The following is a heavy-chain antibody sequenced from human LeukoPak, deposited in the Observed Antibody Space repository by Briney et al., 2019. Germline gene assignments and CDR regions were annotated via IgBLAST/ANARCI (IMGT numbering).Heavy chain of an antibody. CDR2: IYYSGST. Sequence: PSETLSLTCTVSGGSISSYYWSWIRQPPGKGLEWIGYIYYSGSTNYNPSLKSRVTISVDTSKNQFSLKLSSVTAADTAVYYCARPPTARNKLDYWGQGTLVTVSS. CDR1: GGSISSYY. J-gene: IGHJ4*02. V-gene: IGHV4-59*01. D-gene: IGHD5-18*01. CDR3: ARPPTARNKLDY.